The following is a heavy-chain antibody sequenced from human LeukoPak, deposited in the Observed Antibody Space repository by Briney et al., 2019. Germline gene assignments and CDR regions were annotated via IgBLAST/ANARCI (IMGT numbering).Heavy chain of an antibody. CDR3: ARDLPTYYDFWSGYYTNYYGMDV. CDR1: GFTFSSYS. Sequence: GGSLRLSCAASGFTFSSYSMNWVRQAPGKGLEWVSSISSSSSYIYYADSVKGRFTISRDNDKNSLYLQMNSLRAEDTAVYYCARDLPTYYDFWSGYYTNYYGMDVWGQGTTVTVSS. J-gene: IGHJ6*02. V-gene: IGHV3-21*01. D-gene: IGHD3-3*01. CDR2: ISSSSSYI.